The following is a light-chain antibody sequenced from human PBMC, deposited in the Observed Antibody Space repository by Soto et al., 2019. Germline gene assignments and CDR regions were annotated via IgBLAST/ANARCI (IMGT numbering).Light chain of an antibody. J-gene: IGKJ4*01. V-gene: IGKV3-11*01. Sequence: EIVLTQSPATLSLSPGEIATLSCRASQSISSCLVLFQHKHGQAPRLVIHYESYSDTDKPASFSGSGSETDFTLTISSRAPEDYAVYYCQQCNTWPLTFGGGTKVEIK. CDR3: QQCNTWPLT. CDR1: QSISSC. CDR2: YES.